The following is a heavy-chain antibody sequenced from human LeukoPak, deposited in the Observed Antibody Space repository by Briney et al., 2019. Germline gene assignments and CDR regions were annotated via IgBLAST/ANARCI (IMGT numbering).Heavy chain of an antibody. V-gene: IGHV1-69*13. D-gene: IGHD2-15*01. CDR1: GGTFSSYA. CDR2: IIPIFGTA. CDR3: AGPRYCSGGSCSYYFDY. J-gene: IGHJ4*02. Sequence: ASVTVSCTASGGTFSSYAISWVRQAPGQGLEWMGGIIPIFGTANYAQKFQGRVTITADESTSTAYMELSSLRSEDTAVYYCAGPRYCSGGSCSYYFDYWGQGTLVTVSS.